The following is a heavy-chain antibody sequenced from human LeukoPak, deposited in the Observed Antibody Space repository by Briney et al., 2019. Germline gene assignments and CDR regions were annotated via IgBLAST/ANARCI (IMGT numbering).Heavy chain of an antibody. CDR3: AREGFGSEDY. J-gene: IGHJ4*02. CDR1: GGSFSGYY. V-gene: IGHV4-4*07. CDR2: IYTSGST. D-gene: IGHD3-10*01. Sequence: PSETLSLTCAVYGGSFSGYYWSWIRQPAGKGLEWIGHIYTSGSTNYNPSLKSRVTMSVDTSKNQFPLKLSSVTAADTAVYYCAREGFGSEDYWGQGTLVTVSS.